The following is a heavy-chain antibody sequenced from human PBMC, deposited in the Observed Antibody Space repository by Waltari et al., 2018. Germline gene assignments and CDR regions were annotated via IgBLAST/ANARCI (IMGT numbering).Heavy chain of an antibody. D-gene: IGHD1-26*01. Sequence: QVQLVQSGAEVKKPGSSVKVSCKASGGTFSSYAISWVRQAPGQGLEWMGGIIPILGIANYAQKFQGRVTITADKSTSTAYMELSSLRSEDTAVYYCARARIVGATIHDYYYYYMDVWGKGTTVTVSS. CDR1: GGTFSSYA. J-gene: IGHJ6*03. CDR2: IIPILGIA. V-gene: IGHV1-69*10. CDR3: ARARIVGATIHDYYYYYMDV.